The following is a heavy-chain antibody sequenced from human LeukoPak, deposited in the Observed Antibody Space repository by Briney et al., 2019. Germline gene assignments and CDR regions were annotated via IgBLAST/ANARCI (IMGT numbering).Heavy chain of an antibody. V-gene: IGHV1-8*03. Sequence: ASVKVSCKASGYTFTSYGISWVRQAPGQGLEWMGWMNPKGGRTVSAQTFKGGVTFTRNTSISTAYMELSSLRSEDTAVYYCARGIKDIVVVVAATVWFDPWGQGTLVTVSS. J-gene: IGHJ5*02. CDR2: MNPKGGRT. D-gene: IGHD2-15*01. CDR3: ARGIKDIVVVVAATVWFDP. CDR1: GYTFTSYG.